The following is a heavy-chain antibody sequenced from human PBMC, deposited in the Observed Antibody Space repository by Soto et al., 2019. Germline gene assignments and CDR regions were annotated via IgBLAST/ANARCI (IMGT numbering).Heavy chain of an antibody. CDR1: GYSFISSW. V-gene: IGHV5-51*01. CDR3: ARMMAASGTAFDY. CDR2: IYPGDSDT. D-gene: IGHD6-13*01. J-gene: IGHJ4*02. Sequence: PGESLKISCQASGYSFISSWIGWVRQRRGKGLEWMGIIYPGDSDTRYSPSFQGQVTISADKSTSTAYLQWSSLKASDTATYYCARMMAASGTAFDYWGQGALVTVSS.